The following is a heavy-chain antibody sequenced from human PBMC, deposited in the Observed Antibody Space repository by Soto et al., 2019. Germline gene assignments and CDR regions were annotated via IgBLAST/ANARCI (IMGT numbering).Heavy chain of an antibody. Sequence: SETLSLTCTVSGYSISSGSYWGWIRQPPGKGPEWIASIYHGGTTFYNPSLKSRITISVDTSHNQFSLNLRSVTAADTAVYYCARDHVMVVAGSTLVYWGHGTLATVSS. J-gene: IGHJ4*01. CDR3: ARDHVMVVAGSTLVY. D-gene: IGHD6-19*01. CDR1: GYSISSGSY. V-gene: IGHV4-38-2*02. CDR2: IYHGGTT.